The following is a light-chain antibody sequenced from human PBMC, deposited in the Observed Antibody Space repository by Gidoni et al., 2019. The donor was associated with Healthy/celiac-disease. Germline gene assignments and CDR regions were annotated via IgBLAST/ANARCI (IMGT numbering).Light chain of an antibody. Sequence: DIVMTQSPLSLPVTPGEPASISCRSSQSLLHSNGYNSLDWYLQKPGQSPQLLIYLGSNRASGVPDRFSGSGSGTDFTLKISRVEAEDVGVYYCRQGLQTPLTFGPGTKVDIK. CDR3: RQGLQTPLT. V-gene: IGKV2-28*01. CDR2: LGS. CDR1: QSLLHSNGYNS. J-gene: IGKJ3*01.